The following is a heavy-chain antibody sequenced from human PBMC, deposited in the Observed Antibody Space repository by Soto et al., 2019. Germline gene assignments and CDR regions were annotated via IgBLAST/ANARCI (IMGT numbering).Heavy chain of an antibody. D-gene: IGHD6-13*01. V-gene: IGHV5-10-1*01. J-gene: IGHJ6*02. Sequence: GESLKISCKGSGYSFTSYWISWVRQMPGKGLEWMGRIDPSDSYTNYSPSFQGHVTISADKSISTAYLQWSSLKASDTAMYYCATIGPYSISGYFYYYYYGMDVGGQGTTVTVYS. CDR3: ATIGPYSISGYFYYYYYGMDV. CDR1: GYSFTSYW. CDR2: IDPSDSYT.